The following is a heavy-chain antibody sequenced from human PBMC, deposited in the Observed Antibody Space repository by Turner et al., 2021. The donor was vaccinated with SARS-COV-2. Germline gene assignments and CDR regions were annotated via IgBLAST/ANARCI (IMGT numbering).Heavy chain of an antibody. CDR3: ARDYHFDY. J-gene: IGHJ4*02. V-gene: IGHV3-21*01. CDR1: GFTFSSFG. CDR2: ISSGSTYI. Sequence: EVQLVESGGGLVKPGGSLGLSCEASGFTFSSFGMNWVRQAPGKGLEWVSSISSGSTYIYYADSVKGRFTISRDNAKNSLYLQMNSLRAEDTAVYYCARDYHFDYWGQGTLVTVSS.